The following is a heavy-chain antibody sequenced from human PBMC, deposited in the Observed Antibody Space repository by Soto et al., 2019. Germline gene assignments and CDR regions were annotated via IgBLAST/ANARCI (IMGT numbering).Heavy chain of an antibody. Sequence: PSETLSLTCTVSGGSISSYYWSWIRQPPGKGLEWIGYVYNSGSTNYNPSLKSRVTISIDTSKNQFSLKLTSLTATDTAVYYCARGGPSSKWLDPWGQGTLVTAPQ. V-gene: IGHV4-59*01. CDR2: VYNSGST. J-gene: IGHJ5*02. CDR1: GGSISSYY. CDR3: ARGGPSSKWLDP.